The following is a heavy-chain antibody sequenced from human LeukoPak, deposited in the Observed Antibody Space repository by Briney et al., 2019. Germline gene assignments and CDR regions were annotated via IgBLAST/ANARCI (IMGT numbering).Heavy chain of an antibody. J-gene: IGHJ4*02. CDR1: GFTFSDHY. CDR2: ISGSGGNT. Sequence: GGSLRLSCAASGFTFSDHYMDWGRQAPGQGLEWVSAISGSGGNTYYADSVKGRFTMSRDNSKNTLYLQMNSLRAEDTAVYFCAKTVSGSHSYQGGDYWGQGTLVTVST. V-gene: IGHV3-23*01. CDR3: AKTVSGSHSYQGGDY. D-gene: IGHD3-16*02.